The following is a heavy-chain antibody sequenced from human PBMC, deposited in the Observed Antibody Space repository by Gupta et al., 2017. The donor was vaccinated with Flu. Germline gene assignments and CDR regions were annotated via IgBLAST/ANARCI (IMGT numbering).Heavy chain of an antibody. Sequence: EVQLVESGGGLVKPGGSLRLSCAASGFTFSSYSMNWVRQAPGKGLEWVSSISSSSSYIYYADSVKGRFTISRDNAKNSLYLQMNSLRAEETAVYYGARDPRIAVAGGLPVPFFDYGGQGTLVTVSS. CDR3: ARDPRIAVAGGLPVPFFDY. CDR1: GFTFSSYS. J-gene: IGHJ4*02. D-gene: IGHD6-19*01. V-gene: IGHV3-21*01. CDR2: ISSSSSYI.